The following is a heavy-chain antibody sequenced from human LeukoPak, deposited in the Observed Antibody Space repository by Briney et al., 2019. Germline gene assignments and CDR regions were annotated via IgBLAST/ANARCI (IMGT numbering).Heavy chain of an antibody. J-gene: IGHJ4*02. D-gene: IGHD2-2*01. CDR3: ARDQLTYCSSTSCYEIAPG. Sequence: GGSLRLSCAASGFTFSSYSMNWVRQAPEKGLEWVSYISSSSSTKYYADSVKGRFTISRDNAKNSLYLQMNSLRADDTAVYYCARDQLTYCSSTSCYEIAPGWGQGTLVAVSS. CDR1: GFTFSSYS. CDR2: ISSSSSTK. V-gene: IGHV3-48*01.